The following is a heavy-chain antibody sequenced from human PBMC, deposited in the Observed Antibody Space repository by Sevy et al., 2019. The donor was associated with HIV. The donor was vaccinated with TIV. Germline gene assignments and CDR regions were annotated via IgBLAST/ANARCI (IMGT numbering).Heavy chain of an antibody. V-gene: IGHV3-11*06. CDR1: GFTFSDHY. CDR3: ARGGISTGYYSWLDY. Sequence: GGSLRLSCAASGFTFSDHYMSWIRQAPGKGLEWISYISSRTGYTNYAESVKGRFTISRDDAKNSVYLQMNSLRAEDTAVYYCARGGISTGYYSWLDYWGQGTLVTVSS. CDR2: ISSRTGYT. D-gene: IGHD3-9*01. J-gene: IGHJ4*02.